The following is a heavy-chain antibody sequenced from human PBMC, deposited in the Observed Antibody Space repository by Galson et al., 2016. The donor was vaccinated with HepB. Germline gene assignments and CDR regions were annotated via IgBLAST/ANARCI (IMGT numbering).Heavy chain of an antibody. CDR1: GFTFSSYS. V-gene: IGHV3-64D*08. D-gene: IGHD2-2*01. CDR2: ISNDGRSR. CDR3: LKSGYCGITDCFHAFDI. J-gene: IGHJ3*02. Sequence: SLRLSCAASGFTFSSYSMHWVRQAPGKGLEYISTISNDGRSRYFVDSVRGRFTISRDNSMNTVYLQMSSLRPEDSATYYCLKSGYCGITDCFHAFDIWGQGTMVTVSS.